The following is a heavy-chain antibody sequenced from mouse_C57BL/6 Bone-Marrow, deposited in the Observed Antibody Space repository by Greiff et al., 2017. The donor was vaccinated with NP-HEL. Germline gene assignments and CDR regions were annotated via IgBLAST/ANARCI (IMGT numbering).Heavy chain of an antibody. D-gene: IGHD1-1*01. CDR3: ARKTTVVPSFAY. Sequence: EVKLQESGPGLVKPSQSLSLTCSVTGYSITSGYYWNWIRQFPGNKLEWMGYISYDGSNNYNPSLKNRISITRDTSKNQFFLKLNSVTTEDTATYYCARKTTVVPSFAYWGQGTLVTVSA. J-gene: IGHJ3*01. V-gene: IGHV3-6*01. CDR2: ISYDGSN. CDR1: GYSITSGYY.